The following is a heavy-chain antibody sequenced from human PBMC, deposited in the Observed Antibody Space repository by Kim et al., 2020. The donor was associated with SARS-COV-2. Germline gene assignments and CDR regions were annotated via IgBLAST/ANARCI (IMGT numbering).Heavy chain of an antibody. J-gene: IGHJ4*02. CDR3: ARDGDAHGHLVTSYGYGTDPSPPDY. CDR2: IWYDGSNK. Sequence: GGSLRLSCAASGFTFSSYGMHWVRQAPGKGLEWVAVIWYDGSNKYYADSVKGRFTISRDNSKNTLYLQMNSLRAEDTAVYYCARDGDAHGHLVTSYGYGTDPSPPDYWGQGTLVTVSS. D-gene: IGHD5-18*01. V-gene: IGHV3-33*01. CDR1: GFTFSSYG.